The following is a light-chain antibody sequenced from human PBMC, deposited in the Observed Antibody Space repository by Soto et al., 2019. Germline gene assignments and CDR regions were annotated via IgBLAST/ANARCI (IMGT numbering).Light chain of an antibody. Sequence: QAVLTPPRSASGSPGQSVAISCTGTSSDVGGYNYVSWYQQHPGKAPKLMIYEVNKRPSGVPDRFSGSKSGNTASLTVSGLQAEDEADYYCSSYAGSRNVFGTGTKVTVL. CDR3: SSYAGSRNV. CDR2: EVN. J-gene: IGLJ1*01. V-gene: IGLV2-8*01. CDR1: SSDVGGYNY.